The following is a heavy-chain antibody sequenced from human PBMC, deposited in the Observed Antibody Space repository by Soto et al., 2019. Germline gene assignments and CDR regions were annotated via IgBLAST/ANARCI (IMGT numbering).Heavy chain of an antibody. CDR3: ARERRYDSSGSSLDY. Sequence: PSETLSLTCAVSGGSLSSSNWWSCVRQPPGKGLEWIGEIYHSGSTNYNPSLKSRVTLSVDKSKNQFSLKLSSVTAADTAVYYCARERRYDSSGSSLDYWGQGTLVTVSS. CDR2: IYHSGST. J-gene: IGHJ4*02. D-gene: IGHD3-22*01. CDR1: GGSLSSSNW. V-gene: IGHV4-4*02.